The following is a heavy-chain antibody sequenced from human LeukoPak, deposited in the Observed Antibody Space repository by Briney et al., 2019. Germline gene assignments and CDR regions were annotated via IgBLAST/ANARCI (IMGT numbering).Heavy chain of an antibody. V-gene: IGHV1-24*01. Sequence: ASVKVSCKVSGYTLTELSMHWVRQAPGKGLEWMGGFDPEDGETIYAQKFQGRVTMTEDTSTDTAYMELSSLRSEDTAVYYCAKDGGDYDFWSGYRDIQRYYFDYWGQGTLVTVSS. D-gene: IGHD3-3*01. J-gene: IGHJ4*02. CDR3: AKDGGDYDFWSGYRDIQRYYFDY. CDR2: FDPEDGET. CDR1: GYTLTELS.